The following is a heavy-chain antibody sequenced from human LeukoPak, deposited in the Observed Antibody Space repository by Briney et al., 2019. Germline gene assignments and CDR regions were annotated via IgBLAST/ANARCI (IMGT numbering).Heavy chain of an antibody. CDR2: ISWNSRSI. J-gene: IGHJ4*02. D-gene: IGHD4-17*01. V-gene: IGHV3-9*03. CDR3: AKDYASTVTTLGAFDY. Sequence: RPGGSLRFSCAASGFTFDDYAMHWVRQAPGKGLEWVSGISWNSRSIGYADSVKGRFTISRDNANNSLYLQMNSLRAEVMCLYYCAKDYASTVTTLGAFDYWGQGTLVTVSS. CDR1: GFTFDDYA.